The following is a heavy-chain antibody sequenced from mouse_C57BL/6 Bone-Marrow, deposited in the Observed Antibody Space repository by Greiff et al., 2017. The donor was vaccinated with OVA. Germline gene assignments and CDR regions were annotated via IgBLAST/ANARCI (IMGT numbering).Heavy chain of an antibody. CDR1: GYTFTSYG. CDR2: IYPRSCNT. V-gene: IGHV1-81*01. Sequence: QVPLQQSGAELARPGASVQLSCKASGYTFTSYGISWVKQRTGQGLEWIGEIYPRSCNTYYNEKFKGKATLTADKSSSTADMELRSLTSEVSAVYFCGDYYGSTFAYWGQGTLVNVSA. CDR3: GDYYGSTFAY. D-gene: IGHD1-1*01. J-gene: IGHJ3*01.